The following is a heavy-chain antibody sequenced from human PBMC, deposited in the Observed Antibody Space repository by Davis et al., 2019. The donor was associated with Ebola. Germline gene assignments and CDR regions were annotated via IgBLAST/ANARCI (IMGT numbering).Heavy chain of an antibody. CDR3: ARQGWSGYSLRHWLDP. V-gene: IGHV4-34*01. D-gene: IGHD3-3*01. J-gene: IGHJ5*02. Sequence: SETLSLTCAVYGGSFSGYYWSWIRQAPGTGLECIGEIDHSGTTNYNPSLKSRVTISVDTSKNQFSLKLRSVTAADTAVYYCARQGWSGYSLRHWLDPWGRGTLVTVSS. CDR1: GGSFSGYY. CDR2: IDHSGTT.